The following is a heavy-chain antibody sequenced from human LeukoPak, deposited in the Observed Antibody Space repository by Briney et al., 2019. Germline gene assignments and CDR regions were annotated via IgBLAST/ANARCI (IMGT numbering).Heavy chain of an antibody. CDR2: INPNSGGT. J-gene: IGHJ4*02. CDR1: GYTFTGYY. CDR3: ARDLLLWFGESSY. Sequence: GASVKVSCKASGYTFTGYYMHWVRQAPGQGLEWMGRINPNSGGTNYAQKFQGRVTMTRDTSISTAYMELSRLRSDDTAVYYCARDLLLWFGESSYWGQGTLVTVSS. V-gene: IGHV1-2*06. D-gene: IGHD3-10*01.